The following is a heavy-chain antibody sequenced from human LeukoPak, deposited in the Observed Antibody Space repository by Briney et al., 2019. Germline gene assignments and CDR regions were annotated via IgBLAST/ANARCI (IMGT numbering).Heavy chain of an antibody. CDR2: ISGSGGST. CDR1: GFTFSSYA. D-gene: IGHD3-3*01. Sequence: PGGSLRLSCAASGFTFSSYAMSWVRQAPGKGLEWVSAISGSGGSTYYADSVKGRFTISRDNSKNTLYLQMNSLRAEDTAVYYCAKSKERFLEWLPTDAFDIWGQGTMVTVFS. V-gene: IGHV3-23*01. J-gene: IGHJ3*02. CDR3: AKSKERFLEWLPTDAFDI.